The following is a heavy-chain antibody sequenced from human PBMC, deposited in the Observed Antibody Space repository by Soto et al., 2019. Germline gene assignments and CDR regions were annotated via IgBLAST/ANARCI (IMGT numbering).Heavy chain of an antibody. CDR1: GGSISSSSYY. Sequence: QLQLQESGPGLVKPSETLSLTCTVSGGSISSSSYYWGWIRQPPGKGLEWIGSIYYSGSTYYNPSLKSRVTISVDTSKNQFSLKLSSVTAADMAVYYCARHSPTTVTTVDYWGQGTLVTVSS. V-gene: IGHV4-39*01. CDR2: IYYSGST. J-gene: IGHJ4*02. D-gene: IGHD4-17*01. CDR3: ARHSPTTVTTVDY.